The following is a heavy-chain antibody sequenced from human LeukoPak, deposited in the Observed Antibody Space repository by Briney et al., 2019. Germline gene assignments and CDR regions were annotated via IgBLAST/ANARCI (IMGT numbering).Heavy chain of an antibody. V-gene: IGHV3-7*03. CDR1: GFTFGKYW. J-gene: IGHJ4*02. CDR2: IKLDGSEK. D-gene: IGHD3-3*01. CDR3: ATDFEQDSWSGHSD. Sequence: GGSLRLSCVASGFTFGKYWMSWVRQAPGKGLEWVANIKLDGSEKNYVDSVKGRFTISRDNTKNSLYLQMNSLRAEDTAVYYCATDFEQDSWSGHSDWGQGTLVTVSS.